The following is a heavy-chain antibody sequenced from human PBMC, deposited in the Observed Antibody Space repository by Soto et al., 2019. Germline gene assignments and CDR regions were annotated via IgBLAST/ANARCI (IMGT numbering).Heavy chain of an antibody. CDR2: IKSKTDGGTT. CDR3: TTAYSSGWYELDY. J-gene: IGHJ4*02. CDR1: GFTFSNAW. V-gene: IGHV3-15*01. Sequence: GGSLRLSCAASGFTFSNAWMSWVRQTPGKGLEWVGRIKSKTDGGTTDYAAPVKGRFTISRDDSKNTPYLQMNSLKTEDTAVYYCTTAYSSGWYELDYWGQGTLVTVSS. D-gene: IGHD6-19*01.